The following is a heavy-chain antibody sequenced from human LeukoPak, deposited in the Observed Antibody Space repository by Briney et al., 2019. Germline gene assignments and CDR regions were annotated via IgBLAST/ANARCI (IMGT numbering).Heavy chain of an antibody. Sequence: GGSLRLSCAASGFTFSSHAMHWVRQAPGKGLDYVSGISSDGGSTYYANSVKGRFTISRDNSKNTLYLQMGSLRAEDMAVYYCVGGLSGSYYDPVKYWGQGSLVTVSS. J-gene: IGHJ4*02. CDR1: GFTFSSHA. CDR2: ISSDGGST. CDR3: VGGLSGSYYDPVKY. V-gene: IGHV3-64*01. D-gene: IGHD1-26*01.